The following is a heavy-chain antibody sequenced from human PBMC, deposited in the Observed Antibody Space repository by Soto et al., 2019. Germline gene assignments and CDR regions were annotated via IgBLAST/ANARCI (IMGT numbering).Heavy chain of an antibody. J-gene: IGHJ6*02. CDR1: GGTFSSYA. D-gene: IGHD3-10*01. Sequence: ASVKVSCKASGGTFSSYAISWVRQAPGQGLEWMGGIIPIFGTANYAQKFQGRVTITADESTSTAYMELSSLRSEDTAVYYCARDGYGSGSYYQNYYYYGMDVWGQGTTVTVSS. V-gene: IGHV1-69*13. CDR3: ARDGYGSGSYYQNYYYYGMDV. CDR2: IIPIFGTA.